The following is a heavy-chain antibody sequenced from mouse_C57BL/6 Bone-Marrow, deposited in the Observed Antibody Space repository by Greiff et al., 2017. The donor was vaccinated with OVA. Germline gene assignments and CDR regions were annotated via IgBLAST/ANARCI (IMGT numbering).Heavy chain of an antibody. J-gene: IGHJ3*01. V-gene: IGHV5-6*02. CDR2: ISSGGSYT. Sequence: EVKLMESGGDLVKPGGSLKLSCAASGFTFSSYGMSWVRQTPDTRLEWVATISSGGSYTYYPDSVKGRFTISRDNAKNTLYLQMSSLKSEDTAMYYCARRIYSPFAYWGQGTLVTVSA. CDR3: ARRIYSPFAY. D-gene: IGHD2-1*01. CDR1: GFTFSSYG.